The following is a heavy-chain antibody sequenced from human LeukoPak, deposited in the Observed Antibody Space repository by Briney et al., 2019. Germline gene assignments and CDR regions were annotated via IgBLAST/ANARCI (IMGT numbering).Heavy chain of an antibody. D-gene: IGHD2-8*01. CDR1: GYSFTGNY. CDR3: ARVGYCSRGVCYNYDY. V-gene: IGHV1-2*02. CDR2: INPNTGGT. Sequence: ASVRVSCKASGYSFTGNYMHWVRQAPGQGFEWMGWINPNTGGTNYAQKFKGRVLMTRDASISTAYLELSSLKSDDTAVYYCARVGYCSRGVCYNYDYWGQGTQVTVSS. J-gene: IGHJ4*02.